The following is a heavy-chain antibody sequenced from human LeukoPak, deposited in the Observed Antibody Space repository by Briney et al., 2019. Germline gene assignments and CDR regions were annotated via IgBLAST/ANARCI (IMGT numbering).Heavy chain of an antibody. V-gene: IGHV4-39*07. D-gene: IGHD6-19*01. CDR3: AGREIAVADFDY. Sequence: SEILSLTCTVSGGSISSSSYYWGWIRQPPGKGLEWIGSIYYSGSTYYNPSLKSRVTISVDTSKNQFSLKLSSVTAADTAVYYCAGREIAVADFDYWGQGTLVTVSS. J-gene: IGHJ4*02. CDR1: GGSISSSSYY. CDR2: IYYSGST.